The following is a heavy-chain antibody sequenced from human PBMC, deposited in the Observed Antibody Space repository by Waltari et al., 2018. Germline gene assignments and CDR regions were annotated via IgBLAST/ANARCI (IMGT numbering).Heavy chain of an antibody. V-gene: IGHV1-8*01. CDR1: GYPFTSYD. J-gene: IGHJ3*02. CDR3: ARMFPFYVHSSGQRTFDI. CDR2: MKPISGIT. D-gene: IGHD3-22*01. Sequence: QVQLVQSGAEVKKPGASVKVSCQASGYPFTSYDINWVRQATGQGREWMGWMKPISGITGYEQKCQARVTMTRNTSISTAYMELSMLRSEDTAVYFCARMFPFYVHSSGQRTFDIWGQGTMVTVSS.